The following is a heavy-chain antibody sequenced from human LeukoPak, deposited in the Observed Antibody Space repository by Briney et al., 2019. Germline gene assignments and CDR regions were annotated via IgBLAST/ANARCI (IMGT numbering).Heavy chain of an antibody. CDR3: ARDGGLYDFWSGPYFDY. D-gene: IGHD3-3*01. CDR1: GFTFSSYW. Sequence: GGSLRLSCAASGFTFSSYWMSWVRQAPGKGLEWVANIKQDGSEKYYVDSVKGRFTISRDNAKNSLYLQMNSLRAEDTAVYYCARDGGLYDFWSGPYFDYWGQGTLVTVSS. CDR2: IKQDGSEK. J-gene: IGHJ4*02. V-gene: IGHV3-7*01.